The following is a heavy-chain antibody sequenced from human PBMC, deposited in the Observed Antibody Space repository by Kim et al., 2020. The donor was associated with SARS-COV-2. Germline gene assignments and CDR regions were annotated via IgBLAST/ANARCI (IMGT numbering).Heavy chain of an antibody. CDR2: FYYAVTT. CDR1: GDSISYYY. CDR3: ARVRIGAFDL. Sequence: SETLSLTCSLSGDSISYYYWSWVRQAPVKGLEWIGDFYYAVTTTNNPSLKSRVMVSIDTSKNQLSLKMTSVTAADTAVYYCARVRIGAFDLWGQGILVTVSS. D-gene: IGHD3-10*01. V-gene: IGHV4-59*12. J-gene: IGHJ4*02.